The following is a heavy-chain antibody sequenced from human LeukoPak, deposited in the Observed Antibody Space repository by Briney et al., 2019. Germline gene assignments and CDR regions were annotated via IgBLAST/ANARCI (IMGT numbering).Heavy chain of an antibody. V-gene: IGHV3-49*03. CDR3: TRDQDIVVVPGDY. CDR2: IRSKAYGGTT. D-gene: IGHD2-2*01. J-gene: IGHJ4*02. Sequence: GGSLRLSCTASGFTFGDYAMSWFRQAPGKGLEWVGFIRSKAYGGTTEYAASVKGRFTISRDDSKSIAYLQMNSLKTEDTAVYYCTRDQDIVVVPGDYWGQGTLVTVSS. CDR1: GFTFGDYA.